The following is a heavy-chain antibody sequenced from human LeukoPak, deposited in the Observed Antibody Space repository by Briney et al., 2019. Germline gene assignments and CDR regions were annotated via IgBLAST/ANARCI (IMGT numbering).Heavy chain of an antibody. CDR2: IYHSGST. CDR1: IESFSGYY. CDR3: ARVVKRIAAAGSKFDY. J-gene: IGHJ4*02. D-gene: IGHD6-13*01. V-gene: IGHV4-38-2*01. Sequence: PSETLSLTCAVYIESFSGYYWGWIRQPPGKGLEWIGSIYHSGSTYYNPSLKSRVTISVDTSKNQFSLKLSSVTAADTAVYYCARVVKRIAAAGSKFDYWGQGTLVTVSS.